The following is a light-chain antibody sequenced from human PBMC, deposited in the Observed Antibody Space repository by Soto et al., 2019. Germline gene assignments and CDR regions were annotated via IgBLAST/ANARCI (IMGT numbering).Light chain of an antibody. CDR1: QSVSSNY. Sequence: ENVLTQSPGTLSLSPGERATLSCRASQSVSSNYLAWYQQKPGQAPRLLIYGASTRATGIPDRFSGSGSGTDFTLSISRLEPEDFAVYYCQQFGGSSYSFGQGTKLEIK. J-gene: IGKJ2*03. CDR3: QQFGGSSYS. CDR2: GAS. V-gene: IGKV3-20*01.